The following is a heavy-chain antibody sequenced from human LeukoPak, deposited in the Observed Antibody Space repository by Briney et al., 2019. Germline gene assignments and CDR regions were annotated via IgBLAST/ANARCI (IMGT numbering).Heavy chain of an antibody. Sequence: ASVKVSCKASGYTFTSYGIGWVRQAPGQGLEWMGWISAYNGNTNYAQKLQGRVTMTTDTSTSTAYMELRSLRSDDTAVYYCAREPPGIAVAGTGTLDYWGQGTLVTVSS. V-gene: IGHV1-18*01. D-gene: IGHD6-19*01. CDR1: GYTFTSYG. CDR3: AREPPGIAVAGTGTLDY. CDR2: ISAYNGNT. J-gene: IGHJ4*02.